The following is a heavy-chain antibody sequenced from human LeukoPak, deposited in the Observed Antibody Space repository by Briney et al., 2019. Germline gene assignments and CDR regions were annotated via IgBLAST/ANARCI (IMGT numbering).Heavy chain of an antibody. CDR1: GYTFTSYG. Sequence: ASVKVSCKASGYTFTSYGISWVRQAPGQGLEWMGGIIPIFGTANYAQKFQGRVTITADESTSTAYMELSSLRSEDTAVYYCARDFFTWVALVYWGQGTLVTVSS. CDR2: IIPIFGTA. D-gene: IGHD2/OR15-2a*01. J-gene: IGHJ4*02. CDR3: ARDFFTWVALVY. V-gene: IGHV1-69*13.